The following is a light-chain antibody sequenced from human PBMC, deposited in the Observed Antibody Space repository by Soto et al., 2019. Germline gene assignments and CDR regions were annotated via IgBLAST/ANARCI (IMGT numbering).Light chain of an antibody. Sequence: DIQMTQSPSSLSACVGDRVTITCRASQSISIYLNWYQQKPGKAPKLLIHAASSLQGGVPSRFSGSGSGTDFTLTISSLQPEDFATYFCHQSYTIPLAFGGGTKVDIK. V-gene: IGKV1-39*01. CDR3: HQSYTIPLA. J-gene: IGKJ4*01. CDR2: AAS. CDR1: QSISIY.